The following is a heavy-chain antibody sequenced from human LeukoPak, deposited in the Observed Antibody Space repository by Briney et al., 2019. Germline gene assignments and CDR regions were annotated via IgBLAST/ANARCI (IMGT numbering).Heavy chain of an antibody. D-gene: IGHD1-1*01. CDR2: VYPGDSNT. CDR3: ARPGSTVANVDY. CDR1: GYRFTNYW. Sequence: GESLKISCKGSGYRFTNYWIGWVRQMPGKGLEWMGIVYPGDSNTRYSPSFQGQVTISADKSISTAYLQWSSLKASDTAMYYCARPGSTVANVDYWGQGTLVTVSS. J-gene: IGHJ4*02. V-gene: IGHV5-51*01.